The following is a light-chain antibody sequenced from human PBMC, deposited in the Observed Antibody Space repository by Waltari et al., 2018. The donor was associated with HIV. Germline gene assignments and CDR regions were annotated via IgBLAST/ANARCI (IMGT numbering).Light chain of an antibody. CDR3: AAWDDSLSGVI. J-gene: IGLJ2*01. CDR2: RNN. CDR1: SSNIGINY. V-gene: IGLV1-47*01. Sequence: QSVLTQPPSASGTPGQRVTISCSGSSSNIGINYVYWYQQLPGTAPKLLIYRNNQRPSGVPGRFSGSKSGTSASLAISGLRSDDEGDYYCAAWDDSLSGVIFGGGTKLTVL.